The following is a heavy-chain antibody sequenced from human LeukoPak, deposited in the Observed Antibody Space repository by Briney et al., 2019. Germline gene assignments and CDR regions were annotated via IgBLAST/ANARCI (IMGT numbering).Heavy chain of an antibody. CDR1: GGSISSGGYS. Sequence: SETLSLTCAVSGGSISSGGYSWSWIRQPPGKGLEWIGYIYHSGSTYYNPSFKSRVTISVDRSKNQFSLKLSPVTAADTAVYYCASYDSSGKIDYWGQGTLVTVSS. J-gene: IGHJ4*02. CDR3: ASYDSSGKIDY. D-gene: IGHD3-22*01. CDR2: IYHSGST. V-gene: IGHV4-30-2*01.